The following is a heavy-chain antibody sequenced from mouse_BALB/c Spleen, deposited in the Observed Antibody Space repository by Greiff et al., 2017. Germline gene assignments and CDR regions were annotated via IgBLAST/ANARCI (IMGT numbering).Heavy chain of an antibody. CDR3: ARSLHGFAY. CDR2: INPSNGRT. D-gene: IGHD1-2*01. V-gene: IGHV1S81*02. J-gene: IGHJ3*01. Sequence: VRLQQPGAELVKPGASGRLSCRASGTTFTGYWWHWVKQRPGQGLEWIGEINPSNGRTNYNEKFKSKATLTVDKSSSTAYMQLSSLTSEDSAVYYCARSLHGFAYWGQGTLVTVSA. CDR1: GTTFTGYW.